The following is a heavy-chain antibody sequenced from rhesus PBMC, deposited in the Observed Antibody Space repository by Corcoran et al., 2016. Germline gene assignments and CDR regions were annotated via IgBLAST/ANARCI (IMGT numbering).Heavy chain of an antibody. CDR1: GFSLTTSGMG. V-gene: IGHV2-174*01. CDR2: IYWDDDK. J-gene: IGHJ4*01. D-gene: IGHD7-45*01. Sequence: QVTLKESGPALVKPTQTLTLTCTFSGFSLTTSGMGVGWVRQPPGKAREWRAFIYWDDDKRYSTALKTRVTISKDTSKNQVVLTMTNMDPVDTATYYCTRRPTWGFEFDFWGQGVLVTVSS. CDR3: TRRPTWGFEFDF.